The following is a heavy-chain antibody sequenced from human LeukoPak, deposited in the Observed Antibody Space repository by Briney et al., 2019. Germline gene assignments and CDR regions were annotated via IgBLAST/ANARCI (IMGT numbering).Heavy chain of an antibody. CDR1: GGSFSGYY. J-gene: IGHJ4*02. D-gene: IGHD4-17*01. CDR2: INHSGST. CDR3: ARFVGDGDYGLDY. V-gene: IGHV4-34*01. Sequence: SETLSLACAVNGGSFSGYYWSWIRKPPGKGLEWIGEINHSGSTNYNPSLKSRVTISVDTSKNQFSLKLSSVTAADTAVYYCARFVGDGDYGLDYWGQGTLVTVSS.